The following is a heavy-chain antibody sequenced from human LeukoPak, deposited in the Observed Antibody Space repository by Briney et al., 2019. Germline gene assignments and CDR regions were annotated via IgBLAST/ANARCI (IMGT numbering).Heavy chain of an antibody. CDR3: AKDKLYHYGSGSRVFDY. D-gene: IGHD3-10*01. J-gene: IGHJ4*02. CDR1: GFTFSSYG. V-gene: IGHV3-30*02. Sequence: GGSLTLSCAASGFTFSSYGMHWVRQAPGKGLEWVAFIRYDGSNKYYADSGRRRFTISRYNSKNTLYLQMNSLRAEDTAVYYCAKDKLYHYGSGSRVFDYWGQGTLVTVSS. CDR2: IRYDGSNK.